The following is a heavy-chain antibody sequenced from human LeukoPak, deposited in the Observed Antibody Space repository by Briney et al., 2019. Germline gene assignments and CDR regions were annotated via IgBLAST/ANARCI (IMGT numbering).Heavy chain of an antibody. CDR3: ARGSADYVWGSYIN. V-gene: IGHV3-53*01. CDR1: GFTFGDYA. Sequence: GGSLRLSCTASGFTFGDYAMSWVRQAPGKGLEWVSVIYSGGSTYYADSVKGRFTISRDNSKNTLYLQMNSLRAEDTAVYYCARGSADYVWGSYINWGQGTLVTVSS. J-gene: IGHJ4*02. CDR2: IYSGGST. D-gene: IGHD3-16*01.